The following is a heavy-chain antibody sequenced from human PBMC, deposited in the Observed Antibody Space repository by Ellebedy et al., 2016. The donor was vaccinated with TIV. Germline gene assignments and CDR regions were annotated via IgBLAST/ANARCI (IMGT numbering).Heavy chain of an antibody. CDR1: GFTFSTYN. CDR2: ISSSGTTT. V-gene: IGHV3-48*04. D-gene: IGHD3-10*01. J-gene: IGHJ4*02. Sequence: GESLKISCTASGFTFSTYNMNSVRQAPGKGLEWVSFISSSGTTTHYADSVKGRFTISRDNDKKSLFLQMSSLRAEDTAVYYCAPRDGSYTYWGQGTLVTVSS. CDR3: APRDGSYTY.